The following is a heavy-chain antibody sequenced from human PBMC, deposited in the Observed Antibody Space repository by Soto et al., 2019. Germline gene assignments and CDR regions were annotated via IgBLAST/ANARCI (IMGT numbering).Heavy chain of an antibody. CDR2: INPSGGST. D-gene: IGHD2-2*01. J-gene: IGHJ6*02. CDR3: ARDGCSSTSCYPADEYYYYYGMDV. V-gene: IGHV1-46*01. CDR1: GYTFTSYY. Sequence: ASVKVSCTASGYTFTSYYMHWVRQAPGQGLEWMGIINPSGGSTSYAQKFQGRVTMTRDTSTSTVYMELSSLRSEDTAVYYCARDGCSSTSCYPADEYYYYYGMDVWGQGTTVTVSS.